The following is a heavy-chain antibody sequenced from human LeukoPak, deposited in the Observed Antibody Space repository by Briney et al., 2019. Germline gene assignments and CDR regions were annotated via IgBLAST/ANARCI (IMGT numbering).Heavy chain of an antibody. CDR2: MYYTGST. CDR3: ARLSMHTFGGAGSGFDY. V-gene: IGHV4-39*01. D-gene: IGHD3-16*01. Sequence: PSETLSLTCTVSGGSITSSTYYWGWVRQPPGKGLEWIGRMYYTGSTYHNPSLKSRVTTSVDTSKKQFSLKLTSVTAADTAVYYCARLSMHTFGGAGSGFDYWGQGTLVTVSS. CDR1: GGSITSSTYY. J-gene: IGHJ4*02.